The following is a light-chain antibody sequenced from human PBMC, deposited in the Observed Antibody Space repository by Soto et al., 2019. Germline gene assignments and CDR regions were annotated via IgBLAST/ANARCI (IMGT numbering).Light chain of an antibody. CDR3: GSYSSTDTPFV. CDR1: STDVGGYNY. V-gene: IGLV2-14*01. CDR2: EVT. J-gene: IGLJ1*01. Sequence: QSVLAQPSSVSGSPGQSITISCTGTSTDVGGYNYVSWYQHHSGKAPKRLIYEVTNRPSGISDRFSGSKSVNTASLTISGLQAEDESDYYCGSYSSTDTPFVFGTGTKLTVL.